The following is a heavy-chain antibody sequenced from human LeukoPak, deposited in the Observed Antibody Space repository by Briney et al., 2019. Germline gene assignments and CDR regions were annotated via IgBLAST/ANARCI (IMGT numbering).Heavy chain of an antibody. J-gene: IGHJ4*02. D-gene: IGHD2-15*01. CDR2: IKQDRSEK. Sequence: GGSLRLSCAASGFTFTNYWMSWVRQAPGKGLELVANIKQDRSEKYYVDSVKGRFTISRDNAKNSLYLQMNSLRAEDTAVYYCATDMVGYCSSNGCYSEAYWGQGTLVTVSS. CDR3: ATDMVGYCSSNGCYSEAY. CDR1: GFTFTNYW. V-gene: IGHV3-7*01.